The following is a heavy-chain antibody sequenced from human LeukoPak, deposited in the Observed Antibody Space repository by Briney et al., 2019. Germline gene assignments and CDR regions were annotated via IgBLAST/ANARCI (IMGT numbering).Heavy chain of an antibody. J-gene: IGHJ4*02. D-gene: IGHD3-16*01. CDR3: ARGGVLKSVDY. CDR2: VYDIGST. CDR1: GGSIGSHY. Sequence: LETLSLTCTVSGGSIGSHYWTWVRQTPGKGLEWIGYVYDIGSTKYNPSLKSRVTISVDTSKNQFSLRLSSVTAADTAVYYCARGGVLKSVDYWGQGTLVAVSS. V-gene: IGHV4-59*11.